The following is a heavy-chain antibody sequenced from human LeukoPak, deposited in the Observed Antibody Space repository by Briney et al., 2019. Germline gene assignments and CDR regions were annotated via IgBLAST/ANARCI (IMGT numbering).Heavy chain of an antibody. J-gene: IGHJ6*02. CDR3: AKDRIGVDTARDYYGMDV. CDR1: GFTFDDYA. D-gene: IGHD5-18*01. V-gene: IGHV3-9*01. Sequence: GGSLRLSCAASGFTFDDYAMHWVRQAPGKGLEWVSGISWNSGSIGYADSVKGRFTISRDNAKNSLYLQMNSLRAEDTALYYCAKDRIGVDTARDYYGMDVWGQGTTVTVSS. CDR2: ISWNSGSI.